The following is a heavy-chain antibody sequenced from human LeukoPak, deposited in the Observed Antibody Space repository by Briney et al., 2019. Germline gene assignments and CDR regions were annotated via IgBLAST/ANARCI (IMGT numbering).Heavy chain of an antibody. V-gene: IGHV3-23*01. CDR3: AKGPSIIVGVSNWFDP. CDR2: ISGSGGST. J-gene: IGHJ5*02. D-gene: IGHD1-26*01. CDR1: GFTFSSYA. Sequence: GGSLRLSCAASGFTFSSYAMSWVRQAPGKGLEWVSAISGSGGSTYYADSVKGRFTISRDNSKNTLYLQMNSLGAEDTAVYYCAKGPSIIVGVSNWFDPWGQGTLVTVSS.